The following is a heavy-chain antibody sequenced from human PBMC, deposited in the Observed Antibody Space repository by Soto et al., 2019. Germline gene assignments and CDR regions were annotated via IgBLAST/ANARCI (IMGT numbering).Heavy chain of an antibody. CDR2: ISGSGGST. CDR1: GFTFSSYA. V-gene: IGHV3-23*01. CDR3: ARGEHYYYGMDV. Sequence: GGSLRLSCAASGFTFSSYAMSWVRQAPGKGLEWVSAISGSGGSTYYPDSVKGRFTISRENAKNTLYLQMNSLRAEDTAVYYCARGEHYYYGMDVWGQGTTVTVSS. J-gene: IGHJ6*02.